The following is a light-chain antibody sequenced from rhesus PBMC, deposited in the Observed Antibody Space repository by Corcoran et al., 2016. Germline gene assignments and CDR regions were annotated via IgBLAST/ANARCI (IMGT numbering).Light chain of an antibody. Sequence: DVVMTQSPLSLPVTPGQPASISCRSSQSLIHSDGKTYLSWLQQKPGQPPRGLIYQVSNRDSGVPDRFSGRGAGTDVTLKISRVEAEYVGGYYCWQGTNVPPTFGQGTKVEIK. CDR3: WQGTNVPPT. J-gene: IGKJ1*01. V-gene: IGKV2S8*01. CDR1: QSLIHSDGKTY. CDR2: QVS.